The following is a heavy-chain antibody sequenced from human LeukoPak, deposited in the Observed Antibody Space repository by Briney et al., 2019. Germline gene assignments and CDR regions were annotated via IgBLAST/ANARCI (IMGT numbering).Heavy chain of an antibody. CDR1: GFTFDDYA. J-gene: IGHJ4*02. Sequence: GGSLRLSCAASGFTFDDYAMHWVRQAPGKGLEWVSGISWNSGSIDYADSVKGRFTISRDNAKNSLYLQMNSLRAEDMALYYCAKGADSSGWFNFDYWGQGTLVTVSS. V-gene: IGHV3-9*03. D-gene: IGHD6-19*01. CDR3: AKGADSSGWFNFDY. CDR2: ISWNSGSI.